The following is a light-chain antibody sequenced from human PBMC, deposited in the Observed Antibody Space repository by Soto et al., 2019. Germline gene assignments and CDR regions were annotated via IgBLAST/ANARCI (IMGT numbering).Light chain of an antibody. CDR2: NNN. J-gene: IGLJ2*01. CDR3: AAWDDSLSGVL. V-gene: IGLV1-44*01. Sequence: QSVLTQPPSASGTPGQRVTISCSGSSSNIGSNPVHWYQQVPGTAPKLLIHNNNHRPSGAPARFSGSKYGTSASLATSGLQSEDEADHYSAAWDDSLSGVLFGGGTKLTGL. CDR1: SSNIGSNP.